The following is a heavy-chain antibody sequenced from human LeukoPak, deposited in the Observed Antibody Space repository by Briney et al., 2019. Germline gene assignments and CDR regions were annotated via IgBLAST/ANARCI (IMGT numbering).Heavy chain of an antibody. V-gene: IGHV1-2*02. Sequence: ASVKVSCKASGGTFISYAISWVRQAPGQGLEWMGWINPNSGDTDHAQNFQGRVTMTMDTSISTAYMELRRLRSDDTAVYYCARGSGWPHYYFDYWGQGTLFTASS. D-gene: IGHD6-19*01. CDR3: ARGSGWPHYYFDY. CDR2: INPNSGDT. CDR1: GGTFISYA. J-gene: IGHJ4*02.